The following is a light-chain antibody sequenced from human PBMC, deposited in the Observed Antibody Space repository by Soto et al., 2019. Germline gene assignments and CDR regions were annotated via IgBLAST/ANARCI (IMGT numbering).Light chain of an antibody. V-gene: IGKV3-15*01. CDR2: GAS. J-gene: IGKJ1*01. CDR3: LHYKDWPRWT. Sequence: EIVLTQSPATLSVSPGERATLSCRASQTVGNTLAWYQQQPDQTPRLLIYGASTTATGIPARFSGSGSGTEFTLTIDRLQSEDFAVYYCLHYKDWPRWTFGQGTKVEVK. CDR1: QTVGNT.